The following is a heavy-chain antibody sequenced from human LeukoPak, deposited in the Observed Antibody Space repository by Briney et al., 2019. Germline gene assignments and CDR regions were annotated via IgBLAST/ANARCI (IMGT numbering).Heavy chain of an antibody. V-gene: IGHV3-9*01. CDR2: ISGNSVGI. J-gene: IGHJ4*02. CDR1: GFTFDDYA. CDR3: ARSCRSGYYSGFDY. Sequence: GGSLRLSCAASGFTFDDYAMHWVRQAPGKGLECVSGISGNSVGIGYADSVKGRFTISRDNAKNTLYLQMNSLRAEDTALYYCARSCRSGYYSGFDYWGQGTLVTVSS. D-gene: IGHD3-3*01.